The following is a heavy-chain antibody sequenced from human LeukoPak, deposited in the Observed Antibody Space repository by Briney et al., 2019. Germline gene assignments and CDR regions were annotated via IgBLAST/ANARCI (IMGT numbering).Heavy chain of an antibody. CDR3: ARHYYGSGSCVAIDY. Sequence: GESLKISCKGSGYSFTSYWIGWVRQMPGKGLEWMGIIYPGDSDTRYSPSFQGQVTISADKSISTAYLQWSSLKASDTAMYYCARHYYGSGSCVAIDYWGQGALVTVSS. V-gene: IGHV5-51*01. J-gene: IGHJ4*02. D-gene: IGHD3-10*01. CDR1: GYSFTSYW. CDR2: IYPGDSDT.